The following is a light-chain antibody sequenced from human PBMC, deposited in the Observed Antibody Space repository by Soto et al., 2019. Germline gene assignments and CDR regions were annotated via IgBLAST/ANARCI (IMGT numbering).Light chain of an antibody. CDR2: AAS. J-gene: IGKJ5*01. Sequence: DIHMTQSPSSLSASLGDRVTITFRASQSISSYLNWYQQKPGKAPKLLIYAASSLQSGVPSRFSGSGSGTDFTLTISSLQPEDFATYFCQQSYRTLITFGQGTRLEI. V-gene: IGKV1-39*01. CDR3: QQSYRTLIT. CDR1: QSISSY.